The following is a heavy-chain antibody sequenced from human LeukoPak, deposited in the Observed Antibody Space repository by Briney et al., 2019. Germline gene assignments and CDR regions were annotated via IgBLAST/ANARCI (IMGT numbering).Heavy chain of an antibody. J-gene: IGHJ4*02. CDR2: IYWNDDK. CDR3: AHRRGYSFGFIDY. Sequence: SGPTLVNPTQTLTLTCTLSGFSLNTSGVSVVWIRQPPGKALEWLALIYWNDDKRYSPSLKSRLNINKDTSKSQVALTVTNMDPVDTATYYCAHRRGYSFGFIDYWGQGALVTVSS. D-gene: IGHD5-18*01. V-gene: IGHV2-5*01. CDR1: GFSLNTSGVS.